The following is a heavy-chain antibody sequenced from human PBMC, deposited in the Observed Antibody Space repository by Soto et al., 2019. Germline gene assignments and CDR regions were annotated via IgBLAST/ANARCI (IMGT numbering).Heavy chain of an antibody. J-gene: IGHJ5*02. Sequence: QVQLVESGGGVVQPGRSLRLSCAASGFTFSSYAMHWVRQAPGKGLEWVAVISYDGSNKYYADSVKGRFTISRDNSKNPLYLQMNSLRAEDTAVYYCARDLEGYCSSTSCLNWFDPWGQGTLVTVSS. V-gene: IGHV3-30-3*01. D-gene: IGHD2-2*01. CDR2: ISYDGSNK. CDR3: ARDLEGYCSSTSCLNWFDP. CDR1: GFTFSSYA.